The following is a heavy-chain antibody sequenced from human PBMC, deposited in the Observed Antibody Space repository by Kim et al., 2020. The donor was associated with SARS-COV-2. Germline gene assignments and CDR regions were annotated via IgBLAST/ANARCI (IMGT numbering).Heavy chain of an antibody. V-gene: IGHV1-2*02. Sequence: YTARFQGRVTIPRDTSIRTVYMELSRLKSDDTAVYYCARGATTLSAFDLWGQGTMVTVSS. CDR3: ARGATTLSAFDL. J-gene: IGHJ3*01.